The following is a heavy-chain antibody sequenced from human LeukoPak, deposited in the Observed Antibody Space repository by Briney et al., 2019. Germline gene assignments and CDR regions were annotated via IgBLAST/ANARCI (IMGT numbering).Heavy chain of an antibody. D-gene: IGHD3-22*01. CDR3: ARGQMIVVVEFDY. V-gene: IGHV3-48*04. CDR1: GFTFSSYS. Sequence: TGGSLRLSCAASGFTFSSYSMNWVRQAPGKGLEWVSYISSSSSTIYYADSVKGRFTISRDNAKNSLYLQMNSLRAEDTAVYYCARGQMIVVVEFDYWGQGTLVTVSS. CDR2: ISSSSSTI. J-gene: IGHJ4*02.